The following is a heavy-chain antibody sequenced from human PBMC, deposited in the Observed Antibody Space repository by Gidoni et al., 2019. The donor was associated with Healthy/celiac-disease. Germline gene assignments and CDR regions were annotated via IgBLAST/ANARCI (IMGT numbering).Heavy chain of an antibody. Sequence: QLQLQESGPGLVQPSETLSLTCTVSGGSIRSSSYYWGWLRQPPGKGLEWIGSIYYSGSTYYKPYLKSRVTISVDTSKNQFSLKLSSVTAADTAVYYCARHDTDGYNKHFDYWGQGTLVTVSS. CDR1: GGSIRSSSYY. D-gene: IGHD5-12*01. V-gene: IGHV4-39*01. CDR2: IYYSGST. J-gene: IGHJ4*02. CDR3: ARHDTDGYNKHFDY.